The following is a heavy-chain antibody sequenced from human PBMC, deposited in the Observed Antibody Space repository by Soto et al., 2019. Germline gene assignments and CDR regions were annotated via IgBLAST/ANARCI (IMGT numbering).Heavy chain of an antibody. Sequence: SLRLSCDTSGFTFSNYVTTWVRQAPGRGLEWVSSISGSGDGRSYADSVKGRFTISRDNSEKTLYLQMNSLRAEDTAVYYCAKDQYYDFWSGYPRYYYYYYGMDVWGQGTTVTVSS. CDR2: ISGSGDGR. D-gene: IGHD3-3*01. CDR3: AKDQYYDFWSGYPRYYYYYYGMDV. V-gene: IGHV3-23*01. J-gene: IGHJ6*02. CDR1: GFTFSNYV.